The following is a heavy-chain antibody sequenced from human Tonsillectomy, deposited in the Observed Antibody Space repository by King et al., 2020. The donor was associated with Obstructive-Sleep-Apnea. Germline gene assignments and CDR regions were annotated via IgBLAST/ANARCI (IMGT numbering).Heavy chain of an antibody. CDR1: GYTFTGYY. CDR3: AREKGRYSSGPYGMDV. Sequence: VQLVQSGAEVKKPGASVKVSCKASGYTFTGYYMHWVRQAPGQGLEWMGWINPNSGGTNYAQKFQGWVTMTRDTAISTAYIELSRLRSDDTAVYFCAREKGRYSSGPYGMDVWGQGTTVTVSS. D-gene: IGHD6-19*01. CDR2: INPNSGGT. J-gene: IGHJ6*02. V-gene: IGHV1-2*04.